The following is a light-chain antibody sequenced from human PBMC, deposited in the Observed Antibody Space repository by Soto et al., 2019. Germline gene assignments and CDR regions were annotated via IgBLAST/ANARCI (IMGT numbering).Light chain of an antibody. CDR1: SSNIGAGYD. CDR2: GNT. J-gene: IGLJ1*01. Sequence: QSVLTQPPSVSGAPGQRVTISCTGSSSNIGAGYDVHWYQQLPGTAPKLLIFGNTDRPSGVPDRFSGSKSGTSASLAITGLQVEDEADYYCQSYDSSLSGYVFGIGSKVTVL. V-gene: IGLV1-40*01. CDR3: QSYDSSLSGYV.